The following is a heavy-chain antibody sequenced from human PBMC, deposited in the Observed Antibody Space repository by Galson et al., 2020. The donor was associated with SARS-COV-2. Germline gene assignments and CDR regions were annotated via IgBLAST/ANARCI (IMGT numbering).Heavy chain of an antibody. CDR2: VYPSGTT. D-gene: IGHD3-22*01. Sequence: SETLSLTCTVSGYSVSTTNYWGWVRQPPGRGLEWIGSVYPSGTTYYNPSLKSRVTISVDTSKTRFSLRLDSVTAADTALYYCARQGVNMIVLVTVPGWYFDLWGRGTLVTVSS. J-gene: IGHJ2*01. CDR3: ARQGVNMIVLVTVPGWYFDL. CDR1: GYSVSTTNY. V-gene: IGHV4-38-2*02.